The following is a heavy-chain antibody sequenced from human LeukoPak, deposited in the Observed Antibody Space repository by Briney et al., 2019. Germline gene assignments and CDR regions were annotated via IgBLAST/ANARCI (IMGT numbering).Heavy chain of an antibody. J-gene: IGHJ4*02. CDR1: GFTFSSYE. CDR2: ISSSGSTI. D-gene: IGHD3-10*01. CDR3: ARDYYGSGSYYKSFDY. V-gene: IGHV3-48*03. Sequence: PGGSLRLSCAASGFTFSSYEMNWVRQAPGKGLEWVSYISSSGSTIYYAGSVKGRFTISRDNAKNSLYLQMNSLRAEDTAVYYCARDYYGSGSYYKSFDYWGQGTLVTVSS.